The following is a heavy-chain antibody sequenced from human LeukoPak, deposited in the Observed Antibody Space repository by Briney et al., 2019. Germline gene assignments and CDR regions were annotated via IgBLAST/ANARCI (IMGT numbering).Heavy chain of an antibody. J-gene: IGHJ4*02. V-gene: IGHV1-2*02. Sequence: ASVKVSCKASGYTFRDYLLHWVRQAPGQGLEWMGWINPNSGGTNYAQKFQGRVTMTRDTSISTAYMELSRLRSDDTAVYYCASGYCSSTSCFAILDYWGQGTLVTVSS. D-gene: IGHD2-2*03. CDR3: ASGYCSSTSCFAILDY. CDR1: GYTFRDYL. CDR2: INPNSGGT.